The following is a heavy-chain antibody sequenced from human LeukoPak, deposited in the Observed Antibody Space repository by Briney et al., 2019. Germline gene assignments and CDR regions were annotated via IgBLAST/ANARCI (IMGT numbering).Heavy chain of an antibody. D-gene: IGHD3-10*01. V-gene: IGHV1-2*02. J-gene: IGHJ4*02. CDR3: AKDWELRWSQGGLDY. Sequence: ASVKVSCKASGYTFTVYYMHCIRQAPGQGLEWMGWINPKSGETNYAQKFQGRVTMTRDTSISTAYMELSGLRFDDTAAYYCAKDWELRWSQGGLDYWGQGTLLTVSS. CDR1: GYTFTVYY. CDR2: INPKSGET.